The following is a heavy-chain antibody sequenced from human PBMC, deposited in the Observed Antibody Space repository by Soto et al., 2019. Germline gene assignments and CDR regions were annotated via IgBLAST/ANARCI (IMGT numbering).Heavy chain of an antibody. V-gene: IGHV1-24*01. CDR2: FDPEDGET. D-gene: IGHD6-25*01. CDR1: GGTFSSYT. Sequence: ASVKVSCKASGGTFSSYTISWVRQAPGKGLEWMGGFDPEDGETIYAQKFQGRVTMTEDTSTDTAYMELSSLRSEDTAVYYCATASGKGDYWGQGTLVTVSS. J-gene: IGHJ4*02. CDR3: ATASGKGDY.